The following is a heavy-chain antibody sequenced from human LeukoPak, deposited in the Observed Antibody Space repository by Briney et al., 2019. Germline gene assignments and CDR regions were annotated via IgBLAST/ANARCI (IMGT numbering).Heavy chain of an antibody. Sequence: GASVKVSCKASGYTFTSYGISWVRQAPGQGLEWMGWINPNSGGTNYAQKFQDRVTMTRDTSISTAYMELSSLRYDDTAIYYCISEGYWGQGSLVIVSS. J-gene: IGHJ4*02. CDR1: GYTFTSYG. CDR3: ISEGY. V-gene: IGHV1-2*02. CDR2: INPNSGGT.